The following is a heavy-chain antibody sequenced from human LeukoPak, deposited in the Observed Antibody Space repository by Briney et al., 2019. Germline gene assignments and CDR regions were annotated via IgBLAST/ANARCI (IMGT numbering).Heavy chain of an antibody. Sequence: PSETLSLTCAVSGGSISSANYYWGRIRQPPGKGLEWIGSIYYSGSTYYNSSLKSRVTISVDTSKNQFSLKLSSVTAADTAVYYCASLYYFDRSRGWNYWGQGTLVTVSS. CDR1: GGSISSANYY. CDR2: IYYSGST. V-gene: IGHV4-39*01. J-gene: IGHJ4*02. D-gene: IGHD3-22*01. CDR3: ASLYYFDRSRGWNY.